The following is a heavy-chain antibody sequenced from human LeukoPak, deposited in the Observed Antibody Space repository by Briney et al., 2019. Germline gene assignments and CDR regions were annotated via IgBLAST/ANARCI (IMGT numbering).Heavy chain of an antibody. Sequence: SEKVSSTTSLGTLTSYVLSWVRQAPGHGREWMGGIFPIFCTANYEQKFQGRVTITADESTSTAYMGLSSLRSEDTAVYYCARGCAIFGALNGYDAFDIWGQGTMVTVSS. D-gene: IGHD3-3*01. CDR3: ARGCAIFGALNGYDAFDI. CDR1: LGTLTSYV. V-gene: IGHV1-69*13. J-gene: IGHJ3*02. CDR2: IFPIFCTA.